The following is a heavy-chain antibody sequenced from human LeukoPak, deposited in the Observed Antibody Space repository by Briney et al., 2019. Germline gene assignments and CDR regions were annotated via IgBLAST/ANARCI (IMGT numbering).Heavy chain of an antibody. Sequence: GESLKISCKGSGYSFTSYWIGWVRQMPGKGLEWMGIIYPGDSDTRYSPSFQGQVTISADKSISTAYLQWSSLKASDTAMYYCARAGPAFTIFGVVRGYWFDPWGQGTLVTVSS. V-gene: IGHV5-51*01. J-gene: IGHJ5*02. D-gene: IGHD3-3*01. CDR2: IYPGDSDT. CDR1: GYSFTSYW. CDR3: ARAGPAFTIFGVVRGYWFDP.